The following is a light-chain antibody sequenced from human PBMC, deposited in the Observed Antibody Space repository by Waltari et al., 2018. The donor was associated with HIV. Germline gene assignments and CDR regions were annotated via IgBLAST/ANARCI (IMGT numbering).Light chain of an antibody. CDR2: DVT. J-gene: IGLJ3*02. CDR1: SSDVGSFKY. Sequence: QSALTQPPSASGSPGQSVPIPCTRTSSDVGSFKYVPWYQQHPGKAPKLMIYDVTKWPSGVPDRFSGSKSGNTASLTVSGLQAEDEADYYCSSYGGGNTVLFGGGTRLTVL. CDR3: SSYGGGNTVL. V-gene: IGLV2-8*01.